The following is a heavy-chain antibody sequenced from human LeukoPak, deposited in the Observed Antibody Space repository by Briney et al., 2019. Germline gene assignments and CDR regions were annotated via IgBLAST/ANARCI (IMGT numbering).Heavy chain of an antibody. CDR3: AKKAGGSYGAFGI. CDR1: GFTFSSYG. Sequence: QSGGSLRLSCAASGFTFSSYGMSWVRQAPGKGLEWVSAISGSGGSTYYADSVKGRFTISRDNSKNTLYLQMNSLRAEDTAVYYCAKKAGGSYGAFGIWGQGTMVTVSS. J-gene: IGHJ3*02. D-gene: IGHD1-26*01. CDR2: ISGSGGST. V-gene: IGHV3-23*01.